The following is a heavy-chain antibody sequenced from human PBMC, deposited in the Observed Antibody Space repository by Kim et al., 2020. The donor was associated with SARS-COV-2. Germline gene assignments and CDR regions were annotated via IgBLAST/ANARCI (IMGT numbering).Heavy chain of an antibody. CDR1: GYTFTGYY. CDR3: ARGGRVTYSYYGMDV. J-gene: IGHJ6*02. CDR2: INPNSGGT. Sequence: ASVKVSCKASGYTFTGYYIHWVRQAPGQGLEYMGWINPNSGGTNYAQKFQGWVTMTRDTSINTAYMELRSDDTAVYYCARGGRVTYSYYGMDVWGQGTTVTVSS. D-gene: IGHD4-4*01. V-gene: IGHV1-2*04.